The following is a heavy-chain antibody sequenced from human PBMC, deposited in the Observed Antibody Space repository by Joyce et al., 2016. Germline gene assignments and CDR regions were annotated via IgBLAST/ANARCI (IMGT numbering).Heavy chain of an antibody. J-gene: IGHJ4*02. Sequence: EVVLVESGGGLVQPGGSLRLSCAASGFNFSSYAMNWIRQAPGKGLEWVSYIGRNSTTIYYADSVKGRFTISRDDAKNSLYLQMDSLRADDTAMYFCARRSLLLDYWGQGTLVTVSS. CDR1: GFNFSSYA. CDR3: ARRSLLLDY. CDR2: IGRNSTTI. V-gene: IGHV3-48*01.